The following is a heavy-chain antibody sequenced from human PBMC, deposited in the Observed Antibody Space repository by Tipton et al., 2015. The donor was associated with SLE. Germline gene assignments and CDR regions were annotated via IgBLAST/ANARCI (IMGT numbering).Heavy chain of an antibody. Sequence: SLRLSCAASGFAVSSNHMSWVRQAPGKGLEWVSLIFSGGSTHYADSVKGRFTISRDNSKNTLYLQMSSLRVEDTAVYYCAEDEATYCGGDCYWPLDYWGQGTLVTVSS. J-gene: IGHJ4*02. D-gene: IGHD2-21*02. CDR3: AEDEATYCGGDCYWPLDY. CDR2: IFSGGST. V-gene: IGHV3-53*05. CDR1: GFAVSSNH.